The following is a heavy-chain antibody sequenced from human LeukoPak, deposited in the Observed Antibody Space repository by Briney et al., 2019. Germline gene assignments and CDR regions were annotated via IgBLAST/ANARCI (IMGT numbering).Heavy chain of an antibody. J-gene: IGHJ5*02. CDR2: IDASGGAT. CDR3: AKGSGSGWYGWFAP. V-gene: IGHV3-23*01. CDR1: GFTFSDYA. D-gene: IGHD6-19*01. Sequence: GGSLRLSCAASGFTFSDYAMYWVRQVPGKGLEWVSSIDASGGATYYADSVKGRFTISRDNSKNTFCLQMNSLRAEDTAVYFCAKGSGSGWYGWFAPWGQGALVTVSS.